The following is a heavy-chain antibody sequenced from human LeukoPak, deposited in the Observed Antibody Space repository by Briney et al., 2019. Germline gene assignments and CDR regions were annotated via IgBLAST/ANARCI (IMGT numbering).Heavy chain of an antibody. V-gene: IGHV4-4*07. Sequence: PSETLSLTCTVSGGSISSYYWSWIRQPAGKGLEWIGRIYTSGSTNYNPSLKSRVTMSVDTSKNQFSLKLSSVTAADTAVYYCARGGEPYCYGSGSYDYWGEGTLVTVSS. CDR2: IYTSGST. J-gene: IGHJ4*02. CDR1: GGSISSYY. CDR3: ARGGEPYCYGSGSYDY. D-gene: IGHD3-10*01.